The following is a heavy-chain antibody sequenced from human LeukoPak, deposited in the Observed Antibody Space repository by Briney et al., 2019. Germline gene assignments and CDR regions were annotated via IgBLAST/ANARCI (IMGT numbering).Heavy chain of an antibody. V-gene: IGHV3-74*01. D-gene: IGHD7-27*01. Sequence: GGSLRLSCAASGFTFSNFWMHWVRQAPGKGLVWVSHINRDGGSTSYADSVKGRFTISRDNAKNTLYLQMNSLRAEDTAVYYCARDAPGDRGFDYWGQGTLVTVSS. CDR3: ARDAPGDRGFDY. J-gene: IGHJ4*02. CDR2: INRDGGST. CDR1: GFTFSNFW.